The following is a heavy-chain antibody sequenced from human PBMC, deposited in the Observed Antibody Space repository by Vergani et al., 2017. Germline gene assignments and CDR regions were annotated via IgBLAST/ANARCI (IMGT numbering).Heavy chain of an antibody. Sequence: QVQLVQSGAEVKKPGSSVKVSCKASGGTFSSYAISWVRQAPGQGLEWMGGIIPIFGTANYAQKFQGRVTIPADESTSTADMELISLRSEDTAVYYGARLLYPWYYVDDWGQGSLVTVSS. CDR1: GGTFSSYA. V-gene: IGHV1-69*01. CDR2: IIPIFGTA. CDR3: ARLLYPWYYVDD. J-gene: IGHJ4*02. D-gene: IGHD2-8*01.